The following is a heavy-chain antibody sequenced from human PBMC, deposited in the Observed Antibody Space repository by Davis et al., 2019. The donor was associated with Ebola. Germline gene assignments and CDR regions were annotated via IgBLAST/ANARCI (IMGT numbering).Heavy chain of an antibody. CDR3: ARGRGLVGATREYFQH. Sequence: GGSLRLSCAASGFTFSSYGMHWVRRAPGKGLEWVAVIWYDGSNKYYADSVKGRFTISRDNSKNTLYLQMNSLRAEDTAVYYCARGRGLVGATREYFQHWGQGTLVTVSS. V-gene: IGHV3-33*01. J-gene: IGHJ1*01. CDR1: GFTFSSYG. CDR2: IWYDGSNK. D-gene: IGHD1-26*01.